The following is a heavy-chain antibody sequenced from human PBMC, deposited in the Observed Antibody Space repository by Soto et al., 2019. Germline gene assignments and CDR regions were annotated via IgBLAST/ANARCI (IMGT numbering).Heavy chain of an antibody. CDR1: GFTFSLYA. D-gene: IGHD2-2*01. Sequence: EVQLLESGGGLVQPGGSLRLSCAGSGFTFSLYAMTWVRQAPGKGLECVSTLSDSGGHTSYADSVKGRFTISRDNPKNTLYLQMNSLRAEDTAVYYCAKDSQSVSVSAARVYGMDVWGQGTTVTVSS. CDR2: LSDSGGHT. CDR3: AKDSQSVSVSAARVYGMDV. J-gene: IGHJ6*02. V-gene: IGHV3-23*01.